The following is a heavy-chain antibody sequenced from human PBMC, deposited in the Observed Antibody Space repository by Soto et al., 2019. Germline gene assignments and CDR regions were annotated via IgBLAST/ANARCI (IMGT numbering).Heavy chain of an antibody. CDR1: GFTFSSYS. CDR2: ISSSSSYI. Sequence: LSLTCAASGFTFSSYSMNWVRQAPGKGLEWVSSISSSSSYIYYADSVKGRFTISRDNAKNSLYLQMNSLRAEDTAVYYCARGTSAGYAFDIWGQGTMVTVSS. J-gene: IGHJ3*02. D-gene: IGHD3-10*01. V-gene: IGHV3-21*01. CDR3: ARGTSAGYAFDI.